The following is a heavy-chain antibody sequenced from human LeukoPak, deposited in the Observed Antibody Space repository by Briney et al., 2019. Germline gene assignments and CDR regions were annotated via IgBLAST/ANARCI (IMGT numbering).Heavy chain of an antibody. D-gene: IGHD6-13*01. CDR2: IYSGGST. J-gene: IGHJ4*02. Sequence: LAGGSLRLSCAASGFTVSSNYMSWVRQAPGKGLEWVSVIYSGGSTYYADSVKGRFTISRDNSKNTLYLQMNSQRAEDTAVYYCARNAPEGYSSSWYGVLYYFDYWGQGTLVTVSS. CDR3: ARNAPEGYSSSWYGVLYYFDY. V-gene: IGHV3-53*01. CDR1: GFTVSSNY.